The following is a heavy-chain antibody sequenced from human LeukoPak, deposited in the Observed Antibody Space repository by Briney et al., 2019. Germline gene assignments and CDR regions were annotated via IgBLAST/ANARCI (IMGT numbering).Heavy chain of an antibody. D-gene: IGHD2-2*01. CDR3: ARLVVPAAMRRLGDV. CDR2: INPNSGGT. CDR1: GYTFTGYY. J-gene: IGHJ6*04. Sequence: GASVKVSCKASGYTFTGYYMHWVRQAPGQGLEWMGWINPNSGGTNYAQKFQGRVTMTRDTSISTAYMELSRLRSDDTAVYYCARLVVPAAMRRLGDVWGKGTTVTVSS. V-gene: IGHV1-2*02.